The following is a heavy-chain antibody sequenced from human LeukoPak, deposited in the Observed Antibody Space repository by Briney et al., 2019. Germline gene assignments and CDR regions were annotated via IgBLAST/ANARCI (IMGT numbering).Heavy chain of an antibody. CDR1: GFTFDDYA. CDR2: FSWNSANI. V-gene: IGHV3-9*01. D-gene: IGHD2-21*02. Sequence: SLRLSCAASGFTFDDYAMHWVPQAPGKGLEWGSGFSWNSANIGYADSVKGRFTISRDNAKNSLYLQMNSLRAEDTAFYYCAKDRVVTDYYYYGMDVWGQGTTVTVS. J-gene: IGHJ6*02. CDR3: AKDRVVTDYYYYGMDV.